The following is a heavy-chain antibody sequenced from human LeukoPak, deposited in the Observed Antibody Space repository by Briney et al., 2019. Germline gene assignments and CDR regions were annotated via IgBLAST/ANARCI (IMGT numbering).Heavy chain of an antibody. CDR2: IYTSGST. D-gene: IGHD5-24*01. J-gene: IGHJ3*02. CDR3: ARERRWLQFDAFDI. Sequence: SQTLSLTCTVSGGSISSGSYYWSWIRQPAGKGLEWIGRIYTSGSTNYNPSLKSRVTISVDTSKNQFSLKLSSVTAADTAVYYCARERRWLQFDAFDIWGQGTMVTVSS. CDR1: GGSISSGSYY. V-gene: IGHV4-61*02.